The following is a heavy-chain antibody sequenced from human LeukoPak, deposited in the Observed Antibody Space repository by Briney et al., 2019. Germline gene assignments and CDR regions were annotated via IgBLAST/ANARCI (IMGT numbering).Heavy chain of an antibody. J-gene: IGHJ3*01. Sequence: GGSLRLSCAASRFAFHNYAMTWIRQAPEGGLGWVSSISVDGGDIKYTDSAKGRFTISRDNSKGTLYLQMDSLRVEEPPVYYCGKDPHGNFIGAFDFWGQGTMATVPS. D-gene: IGHD4-23*01. CDR2: ISVDGGDI. V-gene: IGHV3-23*01. CDR3: GKDPHGNFIGAFDF. CDR1: RFAFHNYA.